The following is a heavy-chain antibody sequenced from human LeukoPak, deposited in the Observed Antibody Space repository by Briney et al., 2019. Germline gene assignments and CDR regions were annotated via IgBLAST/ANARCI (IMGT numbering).Heavy chain of an antibody. D-gene: IGHD3-10*01. V-gene: IGHV3-23*01. CDR1: GFTFSSYA. CDR3: AKRERFGEFPYYYYGMDV. J-gene: IGHJ6*02. Sequence: GGSLRLSCAASGFTFSSYAMSWVRQAPGKGLEWVSAISGSGGSTYYADSVKGRFTISGDNSKNTLYLQMNSLRAEDTAVYYCAKRERFGEFPYYYYGMDVWGQGTTVTVSS. CDR2: ISGSGGST.